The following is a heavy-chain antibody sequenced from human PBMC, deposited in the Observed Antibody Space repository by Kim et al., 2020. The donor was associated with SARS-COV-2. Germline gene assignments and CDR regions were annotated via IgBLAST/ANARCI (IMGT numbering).Heavy chain of an antibody. D-gene: IGHD3-22*01. CDR3: ARGDRGAFDV. CDR1: KFTFSAYW. V-gene: IGHV3-74*01. J-gene: IGHJ3*01. CDR2: INSDGSIR. Sequence: GGSLRLSCAASKFTFSAYWMHWVRQVPGKGLVWVSHINSDGSIRSYVDSVKGRFTISRDNAKNTVYLQMNSLRVEDTAVYYCARGDRGAFDVWGQGTVVT.